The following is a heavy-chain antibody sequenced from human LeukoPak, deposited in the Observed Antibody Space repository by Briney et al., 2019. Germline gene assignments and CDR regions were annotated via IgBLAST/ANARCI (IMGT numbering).Heavy chain of an antibody. Sequence: GGSLRLSCAASGFTFSNYWMTWVRQAPGKGLEWVANIKHDGSEDYYLDSAKGRFTISRDNSKNTLYLQMNSLRAEDTAVYYCAKDRYDILTGCDYFDYWGQGTLVTVSS. CDR1: GFTFSNYW. D-gene: IGHD3-9*01. CDR2: IKHDGSED. V-gene: IGHV3-7*03. CDR3: AKDRYDILTGCDYFDY. J-gene: IGHJ4*02.